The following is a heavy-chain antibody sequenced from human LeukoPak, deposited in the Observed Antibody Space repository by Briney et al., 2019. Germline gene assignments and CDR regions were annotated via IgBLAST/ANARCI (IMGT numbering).Heavy chain of an antibody. CDR1: GYSFIDYY. J-gene: IGHJ4*02. CDR2: MNPNSGNT. CDR3: ARGRTYYYDSSGYSLLV. D-gene: IGHD3-22*01. Sequence: ASVKVSCKASGYSFIDYYMHWVRQAPGQGLEWMGWMNPNSGNTGYAQKFQGRVTMTRNTSISTAYMELSSLRSEDTAVYYCARGRTYYYDSSGYSLLVWGQGTLVTVSS. V-gene: IGHV1-8*02.